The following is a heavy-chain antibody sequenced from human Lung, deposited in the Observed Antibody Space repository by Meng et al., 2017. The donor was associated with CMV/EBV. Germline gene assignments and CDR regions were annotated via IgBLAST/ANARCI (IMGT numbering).Heavy chain of an antibody. CDR1: GFSLSTSGMC. Sequence: SGXXLVXPTQTLTLTCTFPGFSLSTSGMCVSWVRQPPGKALEWLALIDWDDDKYYSTSLKTRLTISKDTSKNQVVLTMTNMDPVDTATYYCARTYLLIYGDYEFSDYGMDVWXQGTXVTVSS. J-gene: IGHJ6*02. V-gene: IGHV2-70*20. CDR3: ARTYLLIYGDYEFSDYGMDV. D-gene: IGHD4-17*01. CDR2: IDWDDDK.